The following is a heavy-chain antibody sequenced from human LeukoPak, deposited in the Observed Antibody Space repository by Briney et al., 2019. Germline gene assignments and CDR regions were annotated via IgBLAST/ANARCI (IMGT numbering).Heavy chain of an antibody. D-gene: IGHD5-18*01. V-gene: IGHV6-1*01. CDR2: TYYRSKWFN. CDR1: GDSVSTNSAA. Sequence: SQTLSLTCAISGDSVSTNSAAWNWIRQSPSRGLEWLGRTYYRSKWFNDYALSVKSRITISPDTSKNQFSLQLNSVTPEDTAVYYCARVGTAMAYFDAFDIWGQGTMVTVSS. J-gene: IGHJ3*02. CDR3: ARVGTAMAYFDAFDI.